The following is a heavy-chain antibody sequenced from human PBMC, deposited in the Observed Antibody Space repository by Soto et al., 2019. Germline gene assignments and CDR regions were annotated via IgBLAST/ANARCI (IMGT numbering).Heavy chain of an antibody. CDR1: GYSCTGYY. D-gene: IGHD6-6*01. J-gene: IGHJ6*02. V-gene: IGHV1-2*04. CDR2: INPNSGGT. Sequence: ASVKVSCKASGYSCTGYYMHWVRQAPGEGREWMGWINPNSGGTNYAQKFQGWVTMTRDTSISTAYMELSRLRSDDTAVYYCARDKQLAGGMDVWGQGTTVTVSS. CDR3: ARDKQLAGGMDV.